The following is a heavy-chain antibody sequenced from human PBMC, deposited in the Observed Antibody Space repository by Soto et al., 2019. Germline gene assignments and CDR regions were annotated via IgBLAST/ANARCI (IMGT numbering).Heavy chain of an antibody. CDR1: GDSISNSDYY. J-gene: IGHJ6*02. Sequence: SETLSLTCTVSGDSISNSDYYWNWIRQSPGKGLEWIASIDYSGSTYYNPSLKSRVVISADTSKNLFSLKLRSVTAADTALYFCARGGPYYYGFDVWGQGTTVTVSS. CDR2: IDYSGST. CDR3: ARGGPYYYGFDV. V-gene: IGHV4-30-4*01.